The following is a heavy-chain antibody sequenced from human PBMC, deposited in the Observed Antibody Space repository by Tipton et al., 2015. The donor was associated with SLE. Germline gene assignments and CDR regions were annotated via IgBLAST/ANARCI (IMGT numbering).Heavy chain of an antibody. D-gene: IGHD2-8*01. V-gene: IGHV1-18*01. Sequence: QSGPEVKKPGASVKVSCKSSSNTFTNFPISWVRQAPGQGLEWMGSTSNYNGNTNYAQKLQGRVTMTTDTSTSTAYMELRSLRSDDTAVYYCAVCYDNWFDPWGQGTLVTVSS. CDR2: TSNYNGNT. CDR3: AVCYDNWFDP. CDR1: SNTFTNFP. J-gene: IGHJ5*02.